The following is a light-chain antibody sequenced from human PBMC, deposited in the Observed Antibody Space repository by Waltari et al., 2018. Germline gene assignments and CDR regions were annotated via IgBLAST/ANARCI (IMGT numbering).Light chain of an antibody. J-gene: IGKJ1*01. CDR2: RAS. Sequence: ETVVTQSPATLSMSPGERATLSCRTSQSIGSSLAWYQQRPGQTPRLLIYRASTRATGIPDRLSGSGSGTDFTLTISSLQSEDIAIYYCQQYNNWPPGTFGQGTKVEI. V-gene: IGKV3-15*01. CDR1: QSIGSS. CDR3: QQYNNWPPGT.